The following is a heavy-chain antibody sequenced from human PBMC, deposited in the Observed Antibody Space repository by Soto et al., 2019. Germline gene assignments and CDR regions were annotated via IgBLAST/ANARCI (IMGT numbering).Heavy chain of an antibody. Sequence: GGSLRLSCAASGFNFRNYWMMWVRQAPGKGLEWVGNIKQDGTEKTYGDSVKGRVSISRDNAKNSLYLQMNSLRAEDTAVYYCATGGADVWGQGTTVTVSS. CDR3: ATGGADV. CDR1: GFNFRNYW. CDR2: IKQDGTEK. V-gene: IGHV3-7*01. J-gene: IGHJ6*02.